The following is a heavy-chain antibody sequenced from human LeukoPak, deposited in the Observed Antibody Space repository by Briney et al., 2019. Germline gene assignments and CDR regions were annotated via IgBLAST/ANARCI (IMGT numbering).Heavy chain of an antibody. Sequence: SETLSLTCTVSGGSISSHYWSWIRQPPGKGLEWIGYIYYSGSTNYHPSLKSRVTISVDTSKNQFSLKLSSVTAADTAVYYCARVWIRGGYYFDYWGQGTLSPSPQ. D-gene: IGHD3-3*01. J-gene: IGHJ4*02. CDR1: GGSISSHY. CDR2: IYYSGST. V-gene: IGHV4-59*11. CDR3: ARVWIRGGYYFDY.